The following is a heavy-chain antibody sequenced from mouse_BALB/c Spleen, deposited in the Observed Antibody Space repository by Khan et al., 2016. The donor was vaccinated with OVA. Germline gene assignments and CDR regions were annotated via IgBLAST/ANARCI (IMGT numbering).Heavy chain of an antibody. CDR2: IHSDGDSP. J-gene: IGHJ3*01. CDR1: GFTFSTFA. D-gene: IGHD2-1*01. CDR3: ARYPYGNFPY. V-gene: IGHV5-9-3*01. Sequence: VQLKESGGGFVKPGRSLKLSCAASGFTFSTFAMSWVRQTPEQRLERVATIHSDGDSPYYPDNVTGHFTISRDNATNTLYLQMSSLRSEDTAMYYCARYPYGNFPYWGQGTLVTVSA.